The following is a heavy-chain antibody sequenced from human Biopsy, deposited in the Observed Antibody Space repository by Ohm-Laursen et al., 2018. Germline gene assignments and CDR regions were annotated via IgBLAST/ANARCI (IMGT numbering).Heavy chain of an antibody. V-gene: IGHV2-70*01. Sequence: TQTLTLTCTFSGFSLSSGMCVTWIRQPPGKALEWLAHIDWDDDEHYGTSLKTRLTISKDTSKNQVVLTMTNMDPVDTATYYCVRTKHGDYHDFWGQGTLVTVSS. J-gene: IGHJ4*02. CDR1: GFSLSSGMC. D-gene: IGHD4-17*01. CDR2: IDWDDDE. CDR3: VRTKHGDYHDF.